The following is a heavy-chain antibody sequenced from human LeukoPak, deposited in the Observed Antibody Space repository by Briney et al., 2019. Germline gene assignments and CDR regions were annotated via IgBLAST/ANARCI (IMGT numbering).Heavy chain of an antibody. Sequence: GGSLRLSCAASGFTFSSYWMSWVRQAPGKGLEWVANIKQDGSEEYYVDSVKGRFTISRDNAKNSLYLQMNSLRAEDTAVYYCARAGLWFGENYYYYGMDVWGKGTTVTVSS. J-gene: IGHJ6*04. CDR1: GFTFSSYW. V-gene: IGHV3-7*03. D-gene: IGHD3-10*01. CDR2: IKQDGSEE. CDR3: ARAGLWFGENYYYYGMDV.